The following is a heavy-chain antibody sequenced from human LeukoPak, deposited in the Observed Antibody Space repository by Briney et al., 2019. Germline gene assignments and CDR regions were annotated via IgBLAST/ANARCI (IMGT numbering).Heavy chain of an antibody. V-gene: IGHV1-69*04. CDR3: ARSRIAAAGGGDYYYYGMDV. D-gene: IGHD6-13*01. J-gene: IGHJ6*02. CDR2: IIPMLGIA. CDR1: GGTFSSYA. Sequence: SVKVSCKASGGTFSSYAISWVRQAPGQGLEWMGRIIPMLGIANYAQKFQGRVTITADKSTSTAYMELSSLRSEGTAVYYCARSRIAAAGGGDYYYYGMDVWGQGTTVTVSS.